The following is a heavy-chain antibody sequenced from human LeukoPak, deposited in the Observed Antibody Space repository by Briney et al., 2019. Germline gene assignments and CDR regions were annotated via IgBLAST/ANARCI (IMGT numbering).Heavy chain of an antibody. J-gene: IGHJ6*03. CDR2: ISGSGGSI. Sequence: SGGSLRLSCAASGFTFSSYGMSWVRQAPGKGLEWVSAISGSGGSIYYTDSVKGRFTISRDNSKNTLYLQMNSLRAEDTAVYYCAKGRGWEASYYYYYMDVWGKGTTVTISS. D-gene: IGHD1-26*01. CDR3: AKGRGWEASYYYYYMDV. V-gene: IGHV3-23*01. CDR1: GFTFSSYG.